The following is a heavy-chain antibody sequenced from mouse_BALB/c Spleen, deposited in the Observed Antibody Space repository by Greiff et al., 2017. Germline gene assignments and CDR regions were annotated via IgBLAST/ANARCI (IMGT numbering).Heavy chain of an antibody. CDR3: AREGATEFYAMDD. CDR2: ISSGSSTI. J-gene: IGHJ4*01. Sequence: EVKLMESGGGLVQPGGSRTLSCAASGFTFSSFGMHWVRQAPEKGLEWVAYISSGSSTIYYADTVKGRFTISRDNPKNTLFLQMTSLRSEDTAMYYCAREGATEFYAMDDWGQGTSVTVSS. CDR1: GFTFSSFG. V-gene: IGHV5-17*02. D-gene: IGHD3-1*01.